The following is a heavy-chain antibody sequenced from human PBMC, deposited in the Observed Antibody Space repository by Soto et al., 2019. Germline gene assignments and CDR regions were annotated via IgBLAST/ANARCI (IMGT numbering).Heavy chain of an antibody. D-gene: IGHD3-10*01. Sequence: EVQLVESGGGLVQPGRSLRLSCAASGFTFDDYAMHWVRQAPGKGLEWVSGISWNRGSIGYADSVKGRFTLSKDNAKNSLYLQMNRLRARDTAMYHCAKDRWPGGSGSYHAANYHYYMDVWVKETTVTVSS. CDR1: GFTFDDYA. V-gene: IGHV3-9*01. CDR3: AKDRWPGGSGSYHAANYHYYMDV. CDR2: ISWNRGSI. J-gene: IGHJ6*03.